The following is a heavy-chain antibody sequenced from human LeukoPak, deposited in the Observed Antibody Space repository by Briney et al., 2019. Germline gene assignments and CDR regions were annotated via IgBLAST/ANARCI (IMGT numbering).Heavy chain of an antibody. CDR1: GFTFSSYG. CDR2: ISGSGGST. D-gene: IGHD3-22*01. Sequence: GGSLRLSCAASGFTFSSYGMTWVRQAPGKGLEWVPSISGSGGSTLYADAVQGRFTISRDNSKNTLYLQMNSLRSEDTAIYYCAGSDGSGYSGGQGILVTVSS. J-gene: IGHJ4*02. V-gene: IGHV3-23*01. CDR3: AGSDGSGYS.